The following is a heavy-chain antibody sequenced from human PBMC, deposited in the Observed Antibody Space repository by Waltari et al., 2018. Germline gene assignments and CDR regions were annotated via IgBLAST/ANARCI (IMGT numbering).Heavy chain of an antibody. Sequence: VQLLESGGGLVQPGGSLSLSCEGSGFTFRNYAMGWVRTAPGKGLEWVSAMTGSGGTIDYADSVKGRFTISRDYSKNTLYLQMNSLKTEDTALYHCAKDMIAGDGHYVFDIWGQGTMVTVSS. CDR1: GFTFRNYA. D-gene: IGHD3-22*01. V-gene: IGHV3-23*01. J-gene: IGHJ3*02. CDR3: AKDMIAGDGHYVFDI. CDR2: MTGSGGTI.